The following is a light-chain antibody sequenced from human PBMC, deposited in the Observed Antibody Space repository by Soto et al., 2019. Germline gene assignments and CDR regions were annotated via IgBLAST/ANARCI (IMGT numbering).Light chain of an antibody. J-gene: IGKJ2*01. CDR3: QQSNKWPYT. Sequence: EIVMTQSPATLSVSPGERATLSCRASQSVSSNLAWYQQKPGQAPRLLFYGTSTRATGVPARFSGTGSGTDFTLTISSLQSEDFEVYYCQQSNKWPYTFGQGTKLEIK. V-gene: IGKV3-15*01. CDR1: QSVSSN. CDR2: GTS.